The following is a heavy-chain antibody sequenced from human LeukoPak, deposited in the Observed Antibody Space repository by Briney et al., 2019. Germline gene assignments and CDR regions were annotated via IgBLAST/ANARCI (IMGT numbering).Heavy chain of an antibody. V-gene: IGHV3-7*03. D-gene: IGHD6-19*01. J-gene: IGHJ4*02. CDR3: ARTFGYSSGWLDY. CDR2: IKQDGTTK. Sequence: GGSLRLSCAASGFTFSSYWMSWVRQAPGKGLEWVANIKQDGTTKYYVDSVKGRFTISRDNTKNSLYLQMNSLRAEDTALYHCARTFGYSSGWLDYWGQGTLVTVSS. CDR1: GFTFSSYW.